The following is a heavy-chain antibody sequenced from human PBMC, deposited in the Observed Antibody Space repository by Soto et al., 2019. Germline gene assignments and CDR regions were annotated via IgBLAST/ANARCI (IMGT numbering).Heavy chain of an antibody. V-gene: IGHV4-4*07. CDR3: AREPVSYYDSPGGVDY. CDR1: GGSISSYY. D-gene: IGHD3-22*01. Sequence: SETLSLTCTVSGGSISSYYWSWIRQPAGKGLEWIGRIYTSGSTNYNPSLKSRVTMSVDTSKNQFSLKLSSVTAADTAVYYCAREPVSYYDSPGGVDYWGQGTLVTVSS. CDR2: IYTSGST. J-gene: IGHJ4*02.